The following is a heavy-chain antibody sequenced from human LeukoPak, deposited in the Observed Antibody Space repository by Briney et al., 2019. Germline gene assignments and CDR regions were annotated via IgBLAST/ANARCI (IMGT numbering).Heavy chain of an antibody. V-gene: IGHV3-48*03. CDR2: ISSSGSTI. Sequence: GGSLRLSCAASGFAFSTYEMNWVRQAPGKGLEWVSYISSSGSTIYYADYVKDRFTISRDNAKNTLYLQMNSLRAEDTAVYYCGRDKYGGNSNAFDIWGQGTLVTVSS. CDR1: GFAFSTYE. D-gene: IGHD4-23*01. J-gene: IGHJ3*02. CDR3: GRDKYGGNSNAFDI.